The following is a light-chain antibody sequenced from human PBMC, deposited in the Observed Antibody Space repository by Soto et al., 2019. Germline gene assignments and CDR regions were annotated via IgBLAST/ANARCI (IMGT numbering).Light chain of an antibody. CDR2: DAS. J-gene: IGKJ1*01. V-gene: IGKV1-5*01. CDR3: QQYNDYPWT. CDR1: QSISSW. Sequence: DSQMTQSPSTLSASVGDRVTITCRASQSISSWLAWYQQKPGKAPKLLIYDASSLESGVPSRFSGSGSGTEFTLTISSLQPDDFATYYCQQYNDYPWTFGQGTTVDIK.